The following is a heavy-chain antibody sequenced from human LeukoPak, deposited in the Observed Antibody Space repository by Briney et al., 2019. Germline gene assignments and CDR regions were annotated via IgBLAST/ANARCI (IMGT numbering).Heavy chain of an antibody. CDR1: GFTFTNYW. Sequence: GGSLRLSCAATGFTFTNYWMSWFRQAPGKGLEWVANIKYDGGEKQHVDSVKGRFTISRDNAKNSLFLQMNSLRVDDTAIYYCARYLNSGPEDFWGQGTLVTVSS. J-gene: IGHJ4*02. CDR2: IKYDGGEK. CDR3: ARYLNSGPEDF. V-gene: IGHV3-7*01. D-gene: IGHD1-26*01.